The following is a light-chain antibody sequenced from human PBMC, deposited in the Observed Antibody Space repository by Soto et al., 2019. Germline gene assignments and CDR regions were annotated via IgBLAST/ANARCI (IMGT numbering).Light chain of an antibody. Sequence: QSALTQPRSVSGSPGQSVTISCTGTSSDVGGYDYVSWFQQHPGKAPKLMIYDVSKRPSGVPDRFSGSKSGNTASLSISGLQAEDEADYYCSSYAGGDTWVFGGGTKLTVL. J-gene: IGLJ3*02. CDR2: DVS. CDR3: SSYAGGDTWV. V-gene: IGLV2-11*01. CDR1: SSDVGGYDY.